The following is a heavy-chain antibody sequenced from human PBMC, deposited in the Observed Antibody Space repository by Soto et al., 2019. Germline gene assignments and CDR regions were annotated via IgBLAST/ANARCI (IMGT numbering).Heavy chain of an antibody. CDR2: ISAYNGNT. J-gene: IGHJ4*02. CDR3: ARGVDTADC. V-gene: IGHV1-18*01. CDR1: GYSFTSYG. Sequence: GESLKISCKGSGYSFTSYGINWVRQAPGQGLEWMGWISAYNGNTYYAQNFQGRVTMTTDTSTNTAYMELRSLRSDDTAVYYCARGVDTADCWGQGTLVTVSS. D-gene: IGHD5-18*01.